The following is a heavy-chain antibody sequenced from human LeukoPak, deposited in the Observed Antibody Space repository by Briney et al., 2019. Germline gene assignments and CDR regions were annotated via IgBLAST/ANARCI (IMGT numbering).Heavy chain of an antibody. Sequence: GRSLRLSCTGSGFTLGIHDMHWVRQTTGEGLEWLAAIASGFQTFYAGSVKGRFTVSREDAENSLYLQMNSLTAGDTAVYYCVREARGYHYTYFDYWGQGSLVTVSS. V-gene: IGHV3-13*01. J-gene: IGHJ4*02. CDR2: IASGFQT. CDR1: GFTLGIHD. D-gene: IGHD5-18*01. CDR3: VREARGYHYTYFDY.